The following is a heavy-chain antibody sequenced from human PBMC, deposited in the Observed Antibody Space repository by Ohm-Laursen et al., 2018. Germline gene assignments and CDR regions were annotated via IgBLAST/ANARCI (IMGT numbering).Heavy chain of an antibody. CDR1: GFTFSSYA. J-gene: IGHJ3*02. CDR3: ARDSVGSGWSRGAFDI. V-gene: IGHV3-53*01. CDR2: IYSGGST. D-gene: IGHD6-19*01. Sequence: GSLRLSCTASGFTFSSYAMSWVRQAPGKGLEWVSVIYSGGSTYYADSVKGRFTISRDNSKNTLYLQMNSLRVEDTAVYYCARDSVGSGWSRGAFDIWGQGTMVTVSS.